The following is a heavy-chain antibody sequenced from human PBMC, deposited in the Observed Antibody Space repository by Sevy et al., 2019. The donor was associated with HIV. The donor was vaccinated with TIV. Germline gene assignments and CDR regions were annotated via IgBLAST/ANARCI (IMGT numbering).Heavy chain of an antibody. CDR3: AKVPGGYCSSTSCWEFDP. CDR2: ISGSGGST. J-gene: IGHJ5*02. V-gene: IGHV3-23*01. Sequence: GGSLRLSCAASGFTFSSYAMSWVRQAPGKGLEWVSAISGSGGSTYYADSVKGRFTISRDNSKNTLYLQMNSLRAEDTAVYYCAKVPGGYCSSTSCWEFDPWGQGTLVTVSS. D-gene: IGHD2-2*01. CDR1: GFTFSSYA.